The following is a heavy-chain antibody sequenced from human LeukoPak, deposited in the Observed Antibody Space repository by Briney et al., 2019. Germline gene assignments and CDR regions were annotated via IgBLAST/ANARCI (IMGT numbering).Heavy chain of an antibody. CDR1: GGSISSGDYY. V-gene: IGHV4-30-4*01. Sequence: PSETLSLTCTVSGGSISSGDYYWSWIRQPPGKGLEWIGYIYYSGSTYYNPSLKSRVTISVDTSKNQFSLKVTSVTAADTAGYYCARAIVGYCSGGRCFRRFDPWGQGTLVTVSS. CDR3: ARAIVGYCSGGRCFRRFDP. D-gene: IGHD2-15*01. J-gene: IGHJ5*02. CDR2: IYYSGST.